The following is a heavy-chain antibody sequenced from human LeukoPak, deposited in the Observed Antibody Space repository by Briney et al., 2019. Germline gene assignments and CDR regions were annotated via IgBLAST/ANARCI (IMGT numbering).Heavy chain of an antibody. J-gene: IGHJ4*02. D-gene: IGHD3-10*01. V-gene: IGHV1-2*02. CDR2: INPNSGGT. CDR1: GYTFIGYY. Sequence: ASVKVSCKASGYTFIGYYIHWVRQAPGQGLEWMGWINPNSGGTNYAQKFQGRVTMTRDTSISTAYMELSSLRSDDTAVYYCASGVWFGDLHNFDYWGQGTLVTVSS. CDR3: ASGVWFGDLHNFDY.